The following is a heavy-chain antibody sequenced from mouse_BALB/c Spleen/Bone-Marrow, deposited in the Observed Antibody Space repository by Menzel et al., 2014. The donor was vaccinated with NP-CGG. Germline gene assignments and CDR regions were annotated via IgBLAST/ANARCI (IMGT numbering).Heavy chain of an antibody. J-gene: IGHJ2*01. V-gene: IGHV14-3*02. CDR3: ARYRLGTYFDY. CDR1: GFYIKDTY. D-gene: IGHD2-14*01. CDR2: IDPANGNT. Sequence: EVKLQESGAELVKPGASVKLSCTASGFYIKDTYMHWVKQRPEQGLEWIGRIDPANGNTKYDPKFQGKATITADTSSNTAFLQLSSLTSEDAAVDYCARYRLGTYFDYWGQGTTLTVSS.